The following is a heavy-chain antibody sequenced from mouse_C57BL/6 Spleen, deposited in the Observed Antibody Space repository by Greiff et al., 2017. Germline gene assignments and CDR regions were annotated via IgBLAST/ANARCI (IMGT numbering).Heavy chain of an antibody. Sequence: VKLQQPGAELVKPGASVKLSCKASGYTFTSYWMHWVKQRPGQGLEWIGMIHPNSGSTNYNEKFKSKATLTVDKSSSTAYMQLSSLTSEDSAVYYCARSHSNPFAYWGQGTLVTVSA. CDR3: ARSHSNPFAY. J-gene: IGHJ3*01. CDR1: GYTFTSYW. D-gene: IGHD2-5*01. V-gene: IGHV1-64*01. CDR2: IHPNSGST.